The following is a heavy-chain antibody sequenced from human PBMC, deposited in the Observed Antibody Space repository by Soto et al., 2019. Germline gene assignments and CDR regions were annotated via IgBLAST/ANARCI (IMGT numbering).Heavy chain of an antibody. CDR3: AKDIRTRGYYGLDV. V-gene: IGHV3-43*01. Sequence: VHLVESGGAVVQPGGSLRLSFAASGFNFDDYIMHWVRQAPGKGLEWVSLITWDASSTSYADSVKGRFTISRDNTKNSLFLQMNSVRAGDTALYYCAKDIRTRGYYGLDVWGQGTTVTVSS. CDR1: GFNFDDYI. J-gene: IGHJ6*02. D-gene: IGHD3-10*01. CDR2: ITWDASST.